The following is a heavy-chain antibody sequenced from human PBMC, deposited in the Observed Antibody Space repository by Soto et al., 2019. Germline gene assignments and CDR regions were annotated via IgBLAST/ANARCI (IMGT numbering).Heavy chain of an antibody. J-gene: IGHJ6*02. CDR2: INHSGST. D-gene: IGHD2-8*01. CDR1: GGSFSGYY. V-gene: IGHV4-34*01. CDR3: ARGTGVGYYYGMDV. Sequence: SETLSLTCAVYGGSFSGYYWSWIRQPPGKGLEWIGEINHSGSTNYNPSLKSRVTISVDTTKNQFSLKLSSVTAADTAVYYCARGTGVGYYYGMDVWGQGTTVTVSS.